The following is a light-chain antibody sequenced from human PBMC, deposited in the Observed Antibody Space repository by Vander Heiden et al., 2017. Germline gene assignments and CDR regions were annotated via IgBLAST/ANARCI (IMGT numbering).Light chain of an antibody. V-gene: IGLV1-51*01. CDR2: DND. CDR3: GTWDSGLSVGV. J-gene: IGLJ3*02. CDR1: SSNIGESF. Sequence: QSVFTQPPSVSAAPGQKVTISCSGTSSNIGESFVSWYHQYRGTTPKLLINDNDKRPSGTPARFSGSKSGTSATLDIAGLQTGDEADYYCGTWDSGLSVGVFGTGTKLTVL.